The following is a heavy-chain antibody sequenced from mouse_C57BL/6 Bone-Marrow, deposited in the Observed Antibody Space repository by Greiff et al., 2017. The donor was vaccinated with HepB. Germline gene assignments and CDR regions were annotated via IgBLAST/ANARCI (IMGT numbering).Heavy chain of an antibody. J-gene: IGHJ3*01. V-gene: IGHV1-64*01. Sequence: VQLQQPGAELVKPGASVKLSCKASGYTFTSYWMHWVKQRPGQGLEWIGMIHPNSGSTNYNEKFKSKATLTVDKSSSTAYMQLSSLTSEDSAVYYCASDYYGQPLFAYWGQGTLVTVSA. CDR1: GYTFTSYW. CDR3: ASDYYGQPLFAY. D-gene: IGHD1-1*01. CDR2: IHPNSGST.